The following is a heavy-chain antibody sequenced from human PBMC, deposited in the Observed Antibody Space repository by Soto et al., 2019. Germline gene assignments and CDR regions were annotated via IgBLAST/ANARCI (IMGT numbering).Heavy chain of an antibody. CDR3: ATDPYANSFYI. D-gene: IGHD2-2*01. CDR1: GASLSGYD. V-gene: IGHV4-34*02. J-gene: IGHJ3*02. Sequence: QVQLRQWGAGLLKPSETLSLTCAVYGASLSGYDWSWIRQPPGKGLEWIGEINQSGGTNYNPSLTSRFTISMEPAQNQLSLRLSSVSASDTALYYCATDPYANSFYIWGRRTMVTVS. CDR2: INQSGGT.